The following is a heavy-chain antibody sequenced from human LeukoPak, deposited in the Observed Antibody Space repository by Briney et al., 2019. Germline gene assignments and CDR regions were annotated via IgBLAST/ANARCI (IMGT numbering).Heavy chain of an antibody. D-gene: IGHD3-9*01. CDR3: ARVDFDWLWFDP. Sequence: SETLSLTCAVYGGSFSGYYWSWIRQPPGKGLEWIGYIYYSGSTYYNPSLKSRVTISVDTSKNQFSLKLSSVTAADTAVYYCARVDFDWLWFDPWGQGTLVTVSS. CDR2: IYYSGST. CDR1: GGSFSGYY. V-gene: IGHV4-59*12. J-gene: IGHJ5*02.